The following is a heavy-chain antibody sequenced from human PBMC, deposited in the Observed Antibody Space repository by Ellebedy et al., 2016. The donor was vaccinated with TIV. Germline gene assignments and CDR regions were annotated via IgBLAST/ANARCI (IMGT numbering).Heavy chain of an antibody. CDR2: LSASGGST. D-gene: IGHD3-10*01. CDR3: AKRVTMVREVITYYHYAMDV. Sequence: PGGSLRLSCVASGFTFNSYAMSWVRQAPGKGLVWVSSLSASGGSTYYADSVKGRFTISRDNSKNTLYLQMNSLRAEDTAVYYCAKRVTMVREVITYYHYAMDVWGQGTTVTVSS. CDR1: GFTFNSYA. V-gene: IGHV3-23*01. J-gene: IGHJ6*02.